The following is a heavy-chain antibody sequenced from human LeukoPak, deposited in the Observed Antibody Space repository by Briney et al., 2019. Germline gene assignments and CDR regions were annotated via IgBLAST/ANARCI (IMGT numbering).Heavy chain of an antibody. CDR1: GFTFSSYG. CDR3: AREVPAAIPYYYYGMDV. Sequence: GRSLRLSCAASGFTFSSYGMHWVRQAPGKGLEWVAVIWYDGSNTYYADSVKGRFTISRDNSKNTLYLQMNSLRAEDTAVYYCAREVPAAIPYYYYGMDVWGQGTTVTVSS. CDR2: IWYDGSNT. V-gene: IGHV3-33*01. D-gene: IGHD2-2*02. J-gene: IGHJ6*02.